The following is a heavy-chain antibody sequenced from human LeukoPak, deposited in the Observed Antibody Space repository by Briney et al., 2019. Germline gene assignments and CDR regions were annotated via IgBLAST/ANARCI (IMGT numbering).Heavy chain of an antibody. CDR2: HYWNDNK. Sequence: SGPTLLAPTHTLTLTCTFPGFSLTTDDVGVGWIRQPPGKALEWLAHHYWNDNKFYSPSLQSRLTITKDTSKSQVALTMTNVDPVDTATYYCAYQVYSSGWHPFAYWGQGILVTVAS. CDR1: GFSLTTDDVG. J-gene: IGHJ4*02. V-gene: IGHV2-5*01. D-gene: IGHD6-25*01. CDR3: AYQVYSSGWHPFAY.